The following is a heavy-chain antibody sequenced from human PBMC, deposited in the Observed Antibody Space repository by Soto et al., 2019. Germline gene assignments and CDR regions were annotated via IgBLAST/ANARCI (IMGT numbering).Heavy chain of an antibody. J-gene: IGHJ6*02. CDR3: ARDRDYGDPFYYYYYGMDV. CDR2: IYYSGST. CDR1: GGSISSGGYY. Sequence: QVQLQESGPGLVKPSQTLSLTCTVSGGSISSGGYYWSWIRQHPGKGLEWIGYIYYSGSTYYNPSLKSRVTISVDTSKNQFSLKLSSVTAADTAVYYCARDRDYGDPFYYYYYGMDVWGQGTTVTVSS. V-gene: IGHV4-31*03. D-gene: IGHD4-17*01.